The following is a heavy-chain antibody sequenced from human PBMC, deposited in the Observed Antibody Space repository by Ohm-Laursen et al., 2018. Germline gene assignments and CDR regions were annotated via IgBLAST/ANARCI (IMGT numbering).Heavy chain of an antibody. V-gene: IGHV3-15*05. CDR3: AKAIAVAARDYYYAMDV. CDR1: GFTFSNAW. CDR2: IKSKTDGGTT. Sequence: SLRLSCAASGFTFSNAWMSWVRQAPGKGLEWVGRIKSKTDGGTTDYAAPVKGRFTISRDNAKNSLYLQMNSLRAEDTALYYCAKAIAVAARDYYYAMDVWGQGTTVTVSS. J-gene: IGHJ6*02. D-gene: IGHD6-19*01.